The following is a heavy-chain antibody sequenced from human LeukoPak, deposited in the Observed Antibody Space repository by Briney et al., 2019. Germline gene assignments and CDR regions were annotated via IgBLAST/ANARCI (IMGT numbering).Heavy chain of an antibody. V-gene: IGHV4-4*07. CDR1: GGSISSYY. J-gene: IGHJ6*02. D-gene: IGHD6-13*01. CDR3: ARDQQLPMRGYYYYGMDV. CDR2: IYTSGST. Sequence: SETLSLTCTVSGGSISSYYWSWIRQPAGKGLEWIGRIYTSGSTNYNPSLKSRVTMSVDTSKNQFSLKLSSVTAADTAVYYCARDQQLPMRGYYYYGMDVWGQGTTATVSS.